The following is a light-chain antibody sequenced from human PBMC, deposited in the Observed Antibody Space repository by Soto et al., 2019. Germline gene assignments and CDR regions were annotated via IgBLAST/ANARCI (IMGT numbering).Light chain of an antibody. V-gene: IGKV3-20*01. J-gene: IGKJ4*01. CDR2: GAS. CDR1: QSVSSNH. Sequence: EIVLTQSPGTLSLSPGERAALSCRASQSVSSNHLAWYQQRPGQAPRLLIYGASSRATGIPDRFSGSGSGTHFTLTISRLEPEDFAVYYCHQYVSSPLTFGGGTKVEIK. CDR3: HQYVSSPLT.